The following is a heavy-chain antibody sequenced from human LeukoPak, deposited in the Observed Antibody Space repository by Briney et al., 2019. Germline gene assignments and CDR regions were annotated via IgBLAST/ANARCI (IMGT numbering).Heavy chain of an antibody. CDR2: MNPNSGNT. CDR1: GYTFTSYD. J-gene: IGHJ3*02. Sequence: ASVKVSCKASGYTFTSYDINWERQATGQGLEWMGWMNPNSGNTGYAQKFQGRVTMTRNTSISTAYMELSSLRSEDTAVHYCTRGPYCSSTSCYAHDAFDIWGQGTMVTVSS. D-gene: IGHD2-2*01. CDR3: TRGPYCSSTSCYAHDAFDI. V-gene: IGHV1-8*01.